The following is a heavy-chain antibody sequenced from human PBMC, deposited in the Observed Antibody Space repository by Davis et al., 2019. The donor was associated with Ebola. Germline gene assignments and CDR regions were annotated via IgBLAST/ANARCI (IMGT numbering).Heavy chain of an antibody. V-gene: IGHV1-2*02. D-gene: IGHD6-19*01. J-gene: IGHJ6*02. CDR3: AREDSGVSDHYGMDV. CDR2: INPNSGGT. CDR1: GYTFTGYY. Sequence: ASVKVSCKASGYTFTGYYMHWVRQAPGQGLEWMGWINPNSGGTNYVQKFQGRVTMTRDTSISTAYMELSRLRSDDTAVYYCAREDSGVSDHYGMDVWGQGTTVTVSS.